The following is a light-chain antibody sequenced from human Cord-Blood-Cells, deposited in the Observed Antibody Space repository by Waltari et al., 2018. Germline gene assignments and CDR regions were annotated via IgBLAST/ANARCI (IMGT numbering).Light chain of an antibody. CDR3: MIWPSNAVV. V-gene: IGLV5-37*01. CDR1: SDINVHSYN. Sequence: QPVLIQPPSSSASSGESARLTCTFTSDINVHSYNLHLSQQKPGSPPRYLLYYYSDSDKGQGSGVPSRFSGSKDASANTGILLISGLQSEDEADYYCMIWPSNAVVFGGGTKLTVL. CDR2: YYSDSDK. J-gene: IGLJ2*01.